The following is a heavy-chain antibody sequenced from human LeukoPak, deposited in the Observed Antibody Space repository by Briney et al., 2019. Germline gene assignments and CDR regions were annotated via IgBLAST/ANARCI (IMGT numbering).Heavy chain of an antibody. V-gene: IGHV3-30-3*01. CDR2: ISYDGSNK. J-gene: IGHJ6*02. CDR1: GFTFSSYA. D-gene: IGHD6-19*01. CDR3: ARDMGAVVAGPSVIYYYGMDV. Sequence: GGSLRLSCAASGFTFSSYAMHWVRQAPGKGLEWVAVISYDGSNKYYADSVKGRFTISRDNSKNTLYLQMNSLRAEDTAVYYCARDMGAVVAGPSVIYYYGMDVWGQGTTVTVSS.